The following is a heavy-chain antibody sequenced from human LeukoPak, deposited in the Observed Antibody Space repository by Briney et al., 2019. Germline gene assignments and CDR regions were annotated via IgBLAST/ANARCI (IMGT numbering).Heavy chain of an antibody. CDR2: IYTSGST. V-gene: IGHV4-61*02. Sequence: PSETLSLTCTVSGGSISSGSYYWNWIRQPAGRGLEWIGRIYTSGSTNYNPSLKSRVTISVDTSKNQFSLKLSSVTAADTAVYYCARSPGGSSGWYIRSDAFDIWGQGTMVTVSS. J-gene: IGHJ3*02. CDR1: GGSISSGSYY. CDR3: ARSPGGSSGWYIRSDAFDI. D-gene: IGHD6-19*01.